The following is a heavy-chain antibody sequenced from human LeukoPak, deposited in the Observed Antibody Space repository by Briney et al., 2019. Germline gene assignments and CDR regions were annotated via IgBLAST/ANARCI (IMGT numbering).Heavy chain of an antibody. CDR2: ISGTAFST. J-gene: IGHJ4*02. Sequence: GGSLRLSCAASGFTFSSYGMSWVRQAPGKGLEWVSIISGTAFSTYYADSVSGRFTISRDNSKNTMYLQMNSLRAEDTAVYYCAKEMVDFDYWGQGTLVTVSS. CDR3: AKEMVDFDY. CDR1: GFTFSSYG. V-gene: IGHV3-23*01. D-gene: IGHD2-8*01.